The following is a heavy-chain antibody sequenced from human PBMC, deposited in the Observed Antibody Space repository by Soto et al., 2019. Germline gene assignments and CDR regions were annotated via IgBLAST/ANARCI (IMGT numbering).Heavy chain of an antibody. D-gene: IGHD1-26*01. J-gene: IGHJ4*02. Sequence: LVQPSETLSLTCTASGDSVSSYYWSWIRQPPGKGLEWIGFIYYRGSTKYNPSLKSRVTVSADTSKKQFSLRLTSVTAADTAVYYCARGGTVGATPLDSWGQGTLVTVSS. V-gene: IGHV4-59*02. CDR2: IYYRGST. CDR3: ARGGTVGATPLDS. CDR1: GDSVSSYY.